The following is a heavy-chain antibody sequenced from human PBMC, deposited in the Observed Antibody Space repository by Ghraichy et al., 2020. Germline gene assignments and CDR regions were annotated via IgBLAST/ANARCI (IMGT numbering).Heavy chain of an antibody. J-gene: IGHJ1*01. CDR1: GFTFSSYA. CDR3: AKDLRGYSSSWPIIEYFQH. CDR2: ISGSGGST. V-gene: IGHV3-23*01. D-gene: IGHD6-13*01. Sequence: GGSLRLSCAASGFTFSSYAMSWVRQAPGKGLEWVSTISGSGGSTYYADSVKGRFTISRDNSKNTLYLQMNSLRAEDTAVYYCAKDLRGYSSSWPIIEYFQHLGQGTLVTVSS.